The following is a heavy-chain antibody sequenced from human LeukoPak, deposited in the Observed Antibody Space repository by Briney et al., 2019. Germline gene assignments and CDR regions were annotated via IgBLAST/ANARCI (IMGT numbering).Heavy chain of an antibody. CDR2: IYSGGST. V-gene: IGHV3-66*01. Sequence: LSLTCTVSGGSISSSSYYWGWIRQPPGKGLEWVSVIYSGGSTYYADSVKGRFTISRDNSKNTLYLQMNSLRAEDTAVYYCARDRNPYYYGSGTPGWFDPWGQGTLVTVSS. D-gene: IGHD3-10*01. J-gene: IGHJ5*02. CDR3: ARDRNPYYYGSGTPGWFDP. CDR1: GGSISSSSYY.